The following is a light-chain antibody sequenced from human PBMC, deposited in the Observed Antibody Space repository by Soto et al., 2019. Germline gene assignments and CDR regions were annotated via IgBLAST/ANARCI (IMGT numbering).Light chain of an antibody. CDR3: XXXXXSPRT. CDR2: GAS. CDR1: QSVSSSY. J-gene: IGKJ1*01. V-gene: IGKV3-20*01. Sequence: EIVLTQSPGTLSLSPGERATLSCRASQSVSSSYLAWYQQKPGQAPRLLIQGASIRVTGIPDRFSGSGSGTDFTLTISRLEPEDFAVYXXXXXXXSPRTFGQGTKVDIK.